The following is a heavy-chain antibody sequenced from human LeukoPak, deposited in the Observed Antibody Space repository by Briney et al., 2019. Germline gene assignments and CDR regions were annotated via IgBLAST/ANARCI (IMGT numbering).Heavy chain of an antibody. V-gene: IGHV3-48*01. CDR1: GFTFISYS. J-gene: IGHJ6*02. CDR2: ISSSSSDV. D-gene: IGHD2/OR15-2a*01. Sequence: GGSLRLSCAASGFTFISYSMNWVRQAPGKGLEWLSYISSSSSDVHYADSVKGRFTISRDNAKSSLYLQMNRLRADDTAVYYCARGLYAYYGMDVWGQGTTVTVSS. CDR3: ARGLYAYYGMDV.